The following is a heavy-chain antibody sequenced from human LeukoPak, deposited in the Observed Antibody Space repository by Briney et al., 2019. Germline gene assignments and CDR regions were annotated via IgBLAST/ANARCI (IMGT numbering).Heavy chain of an antibody. V-gene: IGHV1-69*04. CDR2: IIPILGIA. J-gene: IGHJ3*02. CDR1: GGTFSSHA. Sequence: SVKVSCKASGGTFSSHAISWVRQAPGQGLEWMGRIIPILGIANYAQKFQGRVTITADESTSTAYMELSSLRSEDTAVYYCATYRTGIVLMVYATGGEDAFDIWGQGTMVTVSS. D-gene: IGHD2-8*01. CDR3: ATYRTGIVLMVYATGGEDAFDI.